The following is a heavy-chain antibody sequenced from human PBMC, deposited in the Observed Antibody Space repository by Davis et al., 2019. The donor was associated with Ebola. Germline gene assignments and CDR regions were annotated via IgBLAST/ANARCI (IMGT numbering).Heavy chain of an antibody. V-gene: IGHV3-73*01. CDR3: TREVSRGDV. CDR1: GFTFSGSA. CDR2: IRSKANSYAT. D-gene: IGHD3-16*02. J-gene: IGHJ6*02. Sequence: GESLKISCAASGFTFSGSAMHWVRQASGKGLEWVGRIRSKANSYATAYAASVKGGFTISRDDSKNTAYLQMNSLKTEDTAVYYCTREVSRGDVWGQGTTVTVSS.